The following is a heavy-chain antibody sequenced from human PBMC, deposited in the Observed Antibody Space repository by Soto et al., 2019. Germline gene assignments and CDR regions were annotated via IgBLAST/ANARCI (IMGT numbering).Heavy chain of an antibody. J-gene: IGHJ6*02. CDR3: ARDMRVFGGMDV. D-gene: IGHD3-3*01. Sequence: PSATLSLTCTTTGGAITGYYWSWIRQPAGKGLEWIGRTYITGDSNYSPSLKSRVTMSLDTSKNQFSLKLSSATAADTAVYHCARDMRVFGGMDVWGRVTTVT. V-gene: IGHV4-4*07. CDR1: GGAITGYY. CDR2: TYITGDS.